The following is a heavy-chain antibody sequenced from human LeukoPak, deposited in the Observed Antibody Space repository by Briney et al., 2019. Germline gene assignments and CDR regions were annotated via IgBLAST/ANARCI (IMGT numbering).Heavy chain of an antibody. D-gene: IGHD1-26*01. J-gene: IGHJ6*03. V-gene: IGHV1-2*02. CDR3: ARGPDSGSYYYYYMDV. Sequence: ASVKVSCKASGYTFTGYYMHWVRQAPGQGLEWMGWINPNSGGTNYAQKFQGRVTMTRDTSISTAYMELSRLRSDDTAVYYCARGPDSGSYYYYYMDVWGKGTTVTVSS. CDR1: GYTFTGYY. CDR2: INPNSGGT.